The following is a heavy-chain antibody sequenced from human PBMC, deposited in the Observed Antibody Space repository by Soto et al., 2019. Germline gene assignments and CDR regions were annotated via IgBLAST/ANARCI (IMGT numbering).Heavy chain of an antibody. D-gene: IGHD1-1*01. V-gene: IGHV3-30-3*01. J-gene: IGHJ4*02. Sequence: SLRLSCAASGFAFSSYAMHWVRQAPGKGLEWVAVISYDGSNKYYADSVKGRFTISRDNSKNTLYLQMNSLRAEDTAVYYCARGTAGSDYWGQGTLVTVSS. CDR2: ISYDGSNK. CDR1: GFAFSSYA. CDR3: ARGTAGSDY.